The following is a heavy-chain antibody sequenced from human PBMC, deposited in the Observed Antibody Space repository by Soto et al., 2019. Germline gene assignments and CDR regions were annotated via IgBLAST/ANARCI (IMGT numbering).Heavy chain of an antibody. CDR3: ARDYYDSSGYSNWFDP. Sequence: ASVKVSCKASGYTFTSYGISWVRQAPGQGLEWMGWISAYNGNTNYAQKLQGRVTMTTDTSTSTTYMELRSLRSDDTVVYYCARDYYDSSGYSNWFDPWGQGTLVTVSS. CDR2: ISAYNGNT. J-gene: IGHJ5*02. CDR1: GYTFTSYG. D-gene: IGHD3-22*01. V-gene: IGHV1-18*01.